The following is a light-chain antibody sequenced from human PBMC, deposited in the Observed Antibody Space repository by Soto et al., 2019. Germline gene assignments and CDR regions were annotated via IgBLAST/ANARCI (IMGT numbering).Light chain of an antibody. CDR3: QQYDNWPRT. Sequence: EIVMTQSPASLSVSPGETATLSCRASQRVGINLAWYQQKPGQAPRLLIYGASTRATGVPARFSGSGSGTDFTLNISSLQSEDVAVFYCQQYDNWPRTFGQGTKVEIK. CDR2: GAS. J-gene: IGKJ1*01. V-gene: IGKV3-15*01. CDR1: QRVGIN.